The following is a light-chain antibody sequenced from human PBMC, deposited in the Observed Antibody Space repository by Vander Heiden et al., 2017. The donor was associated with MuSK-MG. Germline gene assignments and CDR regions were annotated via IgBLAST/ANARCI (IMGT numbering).Light chain of an antibody. CDR1: KVGDKY. J-gene: IGLJ2*01. Sequence: SHELAQPPPVSVSPGQTSSITCSGDKVGDKYACWYQQKPGQSPVLVIYQDSKRPSGIPERFSGSNSGNTATLTISGTQAMDEDDYYCQAWDSSTVVFGGGTKLTVL. CDR3: QAWDSSTVV. V-gene: IGLV3-1*01. CDR2: QDS.